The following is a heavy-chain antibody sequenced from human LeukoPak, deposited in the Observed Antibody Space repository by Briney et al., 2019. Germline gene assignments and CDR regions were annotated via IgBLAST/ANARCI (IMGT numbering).Heavy chain of an antibody. CDR1: GYTFTSYY. Sequence: ASVKVSCKASGYTFTSYYMHWVRQAPGQGLEWMGIINPSGGSTSYAQKFQGRVTMTRNTSISTAYMELSSLRSEDMAVYYCARGERQWLGNYYYGMDVWGQGTTVTVSS. CDR2: INPSGGST. CDR3: ARGERQWLGNYYYGMDV. V-gene: IGHV1-46*01. D-gene: IGHD6-19*01. J-gene: IGHJ6*02.